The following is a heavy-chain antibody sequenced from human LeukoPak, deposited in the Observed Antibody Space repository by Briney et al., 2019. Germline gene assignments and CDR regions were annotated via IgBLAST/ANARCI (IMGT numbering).Heavy chain of an antibody. D-gene: IGHD3-10*01. CDR2: IYTSGST. CDR3: ARVLGPSYYGSGSYARYWFNP. CDR1: GGSISSYY. Sequence: PSETLSLTCTVSGGSISSYYWSWIRQPAGKGLEWIGRIYTSGSTNYNPSLKSRVTMSVDTSKNQFSLKLSSVTAADTAVYYCARVLGPSYYGSGSYARYWFNPWGQGTLVTVSS. V-gene: IGHV4-4*07. J-gene: IGHJ5*02.